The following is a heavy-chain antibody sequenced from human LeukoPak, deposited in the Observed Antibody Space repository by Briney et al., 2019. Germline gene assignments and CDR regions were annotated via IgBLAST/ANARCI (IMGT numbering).Heavy chain of an antibody. V-gene: IGHV3-64*01. Sequence: GGSLRLSCAASGFTFSSYAMHWVRQAPGKGLEYVSAISSNGGSTYYANSVKGRFTISRDNSKNTLYLQMGSLRAEDMAVYYCARDNEYLVYGHQLPQYAFDIWGQGTMVTVSS. J-gene: IGHJ3*02. CDR2: ISSNGGST. D-gene: IGHD2-2*01. CDR1: GFTFSSYA. CDR3: ARDNEYLVYGHQLPQYAFDI.